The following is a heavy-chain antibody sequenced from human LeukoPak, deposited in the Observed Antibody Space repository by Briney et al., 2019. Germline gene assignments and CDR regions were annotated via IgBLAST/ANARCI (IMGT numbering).Heavy chain of an antibody. V-gene: IGHV1-69*13. Sequence: SVKVSCKASGGTFSSYAISWVRQAPGQGLEWMGGIIPIFGTANYAQKFQGRVTITADESTSTAYMELSSLRSEDTAVYYCARDRAPAAADYYYYYMDVWGKGTTVTVSS. J-gene: IGHJ6*03. CDR3: ARDRAPAAADYYYYYMDV. CDR2: IIPIFGTA. D-gene: IGHD6-13*01. CDR1: GGTFSSYA.